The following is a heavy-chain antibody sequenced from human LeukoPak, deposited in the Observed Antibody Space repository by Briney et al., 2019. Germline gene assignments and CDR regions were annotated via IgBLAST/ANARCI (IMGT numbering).Heavy chain of an antibody. J-gene: IGHJ3*02. D-gene: IGHD5-18*01. V-gene: IGHV6-1*01. CDR1: GDSISSNSS. CDR3: ARGGQGDGYSADEAFDI. CDR2: TYYRSKWYN. Sequence: SQTLSLTCAIFGDSISSNSSWNWIRQSPSRGLEWLGRTYYRSKWYNDFVVSVKSRININPDTSKNQFSLQLNSVTPEDTAVYYCARGGQGDGYSADEAFDIWGQGTMVTVS.